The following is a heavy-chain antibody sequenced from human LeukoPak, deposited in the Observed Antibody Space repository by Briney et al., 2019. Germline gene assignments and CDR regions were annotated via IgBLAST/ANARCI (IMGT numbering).Heavy chain of an antibody. D-gene: IGHD6-13*01. CDR3: ARRKAAAGTTFDY. V-gene: IGHV4-39*07. CDR2: IYYSGST. Sequence: SETLSLTCTVSGGSISSSSYYWGWIRQPPGKGLEWIGSIYYSGSTYYNPSLKSRVTISVDTSKNQFSLKLSSVTAADTAVYYCARRKAAAGTTFDYWGQGTLVTVSS. J-gene: IGHJ4*02. CDR1: GGSISSSSYY.